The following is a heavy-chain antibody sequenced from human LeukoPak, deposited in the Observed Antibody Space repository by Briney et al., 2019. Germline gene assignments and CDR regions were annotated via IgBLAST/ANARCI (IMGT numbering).Heavy chain of an antibody. CDR1: GFTFSSEW. CDR3: AREIWFY. V-gene: IGHV3-48*04. CDR2: ISTTGTTV. J-gene: IGHJ4*02. Sequence: QPGGSLRLSCDASGFTFSSEWMHWVRQGPGKGLEWVSYISTTGTTVYYTDSVKGRFTISRDNAKNSLYLQMNSLRAEDTAVYYCAREIWFYWGQGTLVTVSS. D-gene: IGHD3-9*01.